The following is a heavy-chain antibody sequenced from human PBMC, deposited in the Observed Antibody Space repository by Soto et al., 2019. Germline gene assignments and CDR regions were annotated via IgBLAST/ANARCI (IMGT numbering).Heavy chain of an antibody. J-gene: IGHJ4*02. CDR1: GFTFSSYA. CDR2: VSGGGGGT. Sequence: GGSLRLSCAASGFTFSSYAMSWVRQAPGKGLEWVSAVSGGGGGTYYADPVKGRFTISRDISKNTLYLQMNNLRAEDTAVYYCAKDLTRGSGWPYFDYWGQGTLVTVSS. CDR3: AKDLTRGSGWPYFDY. D-gene: IGHD6-19*01. V-gene: IGHV3-23*01.